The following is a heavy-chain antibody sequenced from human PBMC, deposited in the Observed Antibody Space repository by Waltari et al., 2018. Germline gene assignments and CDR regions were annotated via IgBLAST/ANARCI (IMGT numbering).Heavy chain of an antibody. CDR2: VNPNSGAT. J-gene: IGHJ5*02. Sequence: QVQLVQSGAEVFRPGASVKVSCQASGYTFINYEINWVRQAAGQGLEWMGWVNPNSGATAYAQKFQGRITMTWDTSISTAYMEMSNLRSDDTAVLYCARGRDVFANFDYNWFDPWGQGTGLTVSS. D-gene: IGHD2-21*01. CDR1: GYTFINYE. V-gene: IGHV1-8*02. CDR3: ARGRDVFANFDYNWFDP.